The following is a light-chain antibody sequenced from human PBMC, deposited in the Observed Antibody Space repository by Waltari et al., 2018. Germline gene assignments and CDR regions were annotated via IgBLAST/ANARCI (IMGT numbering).Light chain of an antibody. CDR1: QSASTN. V-gene: IGKV3-15*01. CDR2: DAS. J-gene: IGKJ2*01. Sequence: ERVMTQSPATLSVSPGETATLSCRASQSASTNLAWYQLKAGQVPGLLIYDASIRATGVPARLSGSVAGTEFTLTITGLQSEDFAVYYCQQYNNWLYTFGQGTKLEIK. CDR3: QQYNNWLYT.